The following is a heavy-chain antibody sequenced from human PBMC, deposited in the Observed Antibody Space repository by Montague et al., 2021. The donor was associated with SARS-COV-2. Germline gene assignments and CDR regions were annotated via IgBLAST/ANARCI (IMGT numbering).Heavy chain of an antibody. D-gene: IGHD5-24*01. V-gene: IGHV2-70*11. Sequence: PALVKPTQTLTLTCTFSGFSLTTGGMYVSWIRQPPGKALEWLARIDWDDDKYYSASLKTRLTISKDTSKNQGVLTMTDLDPLDTGAYYCARTDGFNLLGFDSWGQGTLVAVSS. CDR3: ARTDGFNLLGFDS. J-gene: IGHJ4*02. CDR2: IDWDDDK. CDR1: GFSLTTGGMY.